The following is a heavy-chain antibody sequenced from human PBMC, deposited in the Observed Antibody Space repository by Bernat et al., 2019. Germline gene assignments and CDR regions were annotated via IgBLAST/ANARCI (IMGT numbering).Heavy chain of an antibody. CDR1: GYSISSGYY. V-gene: IGHV4-38-2*01. D-gene: IGHD3-16*01. CDR2: IYHSGSN. J-gene: IGHJ2*01. CDR3: ARGGGVSIMITQFDL. Sequence: QVQLQESGPGLVKPSETLSLTCAVSGYSISSGYYWGWIRQPPGKGLEWIGSIYHSGSNYYNPSLKSRVTISVDTSKNQFSLKLSSVTAADTAVYYCARGGGVSIMITQFDLWGRGTLVTVSP.